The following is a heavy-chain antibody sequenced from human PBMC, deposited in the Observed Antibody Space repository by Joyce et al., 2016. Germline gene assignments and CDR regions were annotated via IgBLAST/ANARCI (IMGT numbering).Heavy chain of an antibody. Sequence: QEQLEESGGGVVQPWTSLRLSCTASGSILSGYEMNWVRQAPGKGLEWVDIIAYDVTKKIFADSVGCRFTISRDNYRSTLFLQMNSLTIEDAGVYYCARRSGIPAGRRPGAFDVWGQGTVVTVSS. V-gene: IGHV3-30*04. D-gene: IGHD6-13*01. CDR2: IAYDVTKK. CDR3: ARRSGIPAGRRPGAFDV. CDR1: GSILSGYE. J-gene: IGHJ3*01.